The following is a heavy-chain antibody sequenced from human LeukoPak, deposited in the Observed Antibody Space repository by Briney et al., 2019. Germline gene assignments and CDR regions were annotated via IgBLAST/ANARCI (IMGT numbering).Heavy chain of an antibody. CDR2: IYYTET. CDR3: ATRKLGNDY. V-gene: IGHV4-59*02. Sequence: SETLSLTCTVSGGSVSNYYWSWIRQSPGKGLEWIGYIYYTETSYNPSLKSRVTISADTSKNQFSLKLYSVTAADTAVYYCATRKLGNDYWGQGTLVTVSS. J-gene: IGHJ4*02. D-gene: IGHD7-27*01. CDR1: GGSVSNYY.